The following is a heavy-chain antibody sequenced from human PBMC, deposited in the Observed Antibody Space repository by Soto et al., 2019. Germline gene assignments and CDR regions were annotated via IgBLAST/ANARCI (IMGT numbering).Heavy chain of an antibody. CDR2: ISYDGSNK. Sequence: QVQLVESGGGVVQPGRSLRLSCAASGFTFSSYGMHWVRQAPGKGLEWVAVISYDGSNKYYADSVKGPLTISRDHSKNTVYVQMNSLRAEDTAAYHCAKGPTIVLVPAALNSYYGMDVWGQGNTVTVSS. V-gene: IGHV3-30*18. CDR3: AKGPTIVLVPAALNSYYGMDV. CDR1: GFTFSSYG. D-gene: IGHD2-2*01. J-gene: IGHJ6*02.